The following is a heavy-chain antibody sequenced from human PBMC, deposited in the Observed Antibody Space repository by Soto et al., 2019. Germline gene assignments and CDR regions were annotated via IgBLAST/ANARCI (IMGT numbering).Heavy chain of an antibody. CDR1: GGSINNYY. D-gene: IGHD6-13*01. J-gene: IGHJ5*02. V-gene: IGHV4-59*01. Sequence: QVQLQESGPGLVKPSETLSLTCTVSGGSINNYYWSWIRQPPGKGLEWIGHIFYSGTTNYNPSLESRVTISLDTSKNQISLKLISVTAADTAVYYCARVGSWSQNWIDPWGQGTLVTVSS. CDR2: IFYSGTT. CDR3: ARVGSWSQNWIDP.